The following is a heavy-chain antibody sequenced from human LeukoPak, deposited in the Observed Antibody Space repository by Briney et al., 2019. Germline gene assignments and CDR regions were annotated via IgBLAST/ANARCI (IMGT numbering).Heavy chain of an antibody. V-gene: IGHV3-30*01. Sequence: PGRSLRLSCAASGFTFSSYAMHWVRQAPGKGLEWGAVISYDGSNKYYADSVKGRFTISRHNSKNTLYLQMNSLRAEDTAVYYCARDAYYYDSLIGDYWGQGTLVTVSS. CDR2: ISYDGSNK. D-gene: IGHD3-22*01. CDR3: ARDAYYYDSLIGDY. CDR1: GFTFSSYA. J-gene: IGHJ4*02.